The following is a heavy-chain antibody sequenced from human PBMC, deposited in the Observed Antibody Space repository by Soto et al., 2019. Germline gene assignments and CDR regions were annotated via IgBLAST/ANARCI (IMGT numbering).Heavy chain of an antibody. D-gene: IGHD3-22*01. V-gene: IGHV1-69*13. CDR1: GGTFSSYA. Sequence: SVKVSCKASGGTFSSYAISWVRQAPGQGLEWMGGIIPIFGTANYAQKFQGRVTITADESTSTAYMELSSLRSEDTAVYYCARGHYDSSPPGGASVNYYYYGMDVWGQGTTVTVSS. CDR3: ARGHYDSSPPGGASVNYYYYGMDV. J-gene: IGHJ6*02. CDR2: IIPIFGTA.